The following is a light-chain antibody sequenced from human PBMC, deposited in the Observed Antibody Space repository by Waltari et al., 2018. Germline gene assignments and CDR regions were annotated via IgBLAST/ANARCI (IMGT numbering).Light chain of an antibody. J-gene: IGLJ2*01. Sequence: SSDLTQDPDVSVVLGQTVRITCQRDILRTYYGNWFRPKPGQAPELGIYGKNKRPSGIPYRFSASSSENTASLIITGAQAEDAAYYYCSSRELSGHVVFGGGTRLTVL. CDR2: GKN. V-gene: IGLV3-19*01. CDR3: SSRELSGHVV. CDR1: ILRTYY.